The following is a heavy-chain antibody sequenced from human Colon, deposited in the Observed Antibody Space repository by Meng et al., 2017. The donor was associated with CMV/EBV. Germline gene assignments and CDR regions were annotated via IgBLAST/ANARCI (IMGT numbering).Heavy chain of an antibody. J-gene: IGHJ4*02. CDR3: ARGVLNFFDY. CDR2: IYNSGST. Sequence: QLQLGESGPGLVKPSETLSLTCSVSGGSFTTNSYFWAWIRQPPGKGLEYIGSIYNSGSTYYNASLKSRVTMSVDTSKNQFSLKLSSVTAADTAKYYCARGVLNFFDYWGQGTLVTVSS. D-gene: IGHD3-10*01. CDR1: GGSFTTNSYF. V-gene: IGHV4-39*07.